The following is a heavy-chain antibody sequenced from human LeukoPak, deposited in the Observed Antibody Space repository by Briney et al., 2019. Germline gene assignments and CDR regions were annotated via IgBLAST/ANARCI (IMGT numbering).Heavy chain of an antibody. Sequence: PGGSLRLSCAASVFPFSSYWMHWVRQAPGKGLVWVSRINSDGSSTSYADSVKGRFTISRDNAKNTLYLQMNSLRAEDTAVYYCATMPIRTTRHDAFDIWGQGTMVTVSS. CDR2: INSDGSST. CDR1: VFPFSSYW. J-gene: IGHJ3*02. V-gene: IGHV3-74*01. D-gene: IGHD1-1*01. CDR3: ATMPIRTTRHDAFDI.